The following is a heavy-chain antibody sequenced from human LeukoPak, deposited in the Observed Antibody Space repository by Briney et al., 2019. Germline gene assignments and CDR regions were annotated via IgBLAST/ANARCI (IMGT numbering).Heavy chain of an antibody. V-gene: IGHV1-69*05. CDR1: GGTFSSYA. D-gene: IGHD3-3*01. J-gene: IGHJ4*02. CDR2: IIPIFGTA. Sequence: GASVKVFCKASGGTFSSYAISWVRQAPGQGLEWMGGIIPIFGTANYAQKFQGRVTITTDESTSTAYMELSSLRSEDTAVYYRARGPFGVVTFFDYWGQGTLVTVSS. CDR3: ARGPFGVVTFFDY.